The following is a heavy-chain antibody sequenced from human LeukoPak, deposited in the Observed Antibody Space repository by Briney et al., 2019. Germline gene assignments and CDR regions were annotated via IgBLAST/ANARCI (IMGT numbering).Heavy chain of an antibody. Sequence: ASVKVSCKASGYTFTSYDINWVRQATGQGLEWMGWMNPNSGNTGYAQKFQGRVTITRNTSISTAYMELSSLRSEDTAVYYCARANYDILTGYYPYYYYYMDVWGKGTTVTVSS. V-gene: IGHV1-8*03. CDR2: MNPNSGNT. D-gene: IGHD3-9*01. CDR1: GYTFTSYD. CDR3: ARANYDILTGYYPYYYYYMDV. J-gene: IGHJ6*03.